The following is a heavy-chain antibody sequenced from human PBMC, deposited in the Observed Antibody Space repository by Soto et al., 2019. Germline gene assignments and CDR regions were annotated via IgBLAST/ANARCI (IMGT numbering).Heavy chain of an antibody. V-gene: IGHV3-30*18. CDR3: AKNNPKVSAAGIFDY. J-gene: IGHJ4*02. Sequence: GAPLRPSFPATGITFSSSGMHRVRECVGKGLEWVAVISYDGSKKYYADSVKDRFTISRDNSKHTLYLQMNSLRAEDTAVYYCAKNNPKVSAAGIFDYFGRGSLVTVSS. D-gene: IGHD6-25*01. CDR1: GITFSSSG. CDR2: ISYDGSKK.